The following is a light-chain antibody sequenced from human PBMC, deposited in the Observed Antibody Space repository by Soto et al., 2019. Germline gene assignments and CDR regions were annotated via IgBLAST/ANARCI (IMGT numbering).Light chain of an antibody. V-gene: IGKV3-11*01. CDR3: QQRNIWPPVT. Sequence: EIVLTQSPATLSLSPGERATLSCRASPSVTNYLAWYQQKPGQPPRLPIYGAFNRAAGIPARFSGSGSGTDFTLTISSLEPEDSAVYYCQQRNIWPPVTFGQGTRLEIK. J-gene: IGKJ5*01. CDR1: PSVTNY. CDR2: GAF.